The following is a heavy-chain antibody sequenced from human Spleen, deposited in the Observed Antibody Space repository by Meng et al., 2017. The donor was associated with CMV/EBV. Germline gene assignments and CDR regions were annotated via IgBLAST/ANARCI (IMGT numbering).Heavy chain of an antibody. J-gene: IGHJ6*02. V-gene: IGHV3-49*04. Sequence: GESLKISCTASGFTFGAYAMSWVRQAAGKGLEWVGFIRSKAYGGTTEYAASVKGRFTISRDDSKSIAYLQMNSLKTEDTAVYYCTRIISSSGYWFGYYGMDVWGQGTTVTVSS. CDR2: IRSKAYGGTT. D-gene: IGHD3-22*01. CDR1: GFTFGAYA. CDR3: TRIISSSGYWFGYYGMDV.